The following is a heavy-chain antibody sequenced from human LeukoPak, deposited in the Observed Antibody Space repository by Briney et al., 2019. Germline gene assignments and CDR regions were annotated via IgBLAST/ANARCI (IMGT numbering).Heavy chain of an antibody. CDR3: ATGYSSGWYFYFQH. Sequence: AGGSLRLSCAASGFTFDDYGMSWVRQAPGKGLEWVSGINWNGGSTGYADSVKGRFTISRDNAKNSLYLQMNSLSAEDTAVYYCATGYSSGWYFYFQHWGQGSLVSVSS. CDR2: INWNGGST. J-gene: IGHJ1*01. CDR1: GFTFDDYG. D-gene: IGHD6-19*01. V-gene: IGHV3-20*04.